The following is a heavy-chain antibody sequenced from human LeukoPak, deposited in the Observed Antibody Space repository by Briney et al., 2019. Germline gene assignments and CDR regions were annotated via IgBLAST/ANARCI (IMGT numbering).Heavy chain of an antibody. CDR3: ARQVGASTTFDS. Sequence: GGSLRLSCAASGFTFNTYTMNWVRQAPGKGLEWVSAIYSGGNTYYSDSVKGRFTISRDNSKNTLYLQMNSLRAEDTAVYYCARQVGASTTFDSWGQGTLVTVSS. D-gene: IGHD2/OR15-2a*01. CDR1: GFTFNTYT. CDR2: IYSGGNT. J-gene: IGHJ4*02. V-gene: IGHV3-66*04.